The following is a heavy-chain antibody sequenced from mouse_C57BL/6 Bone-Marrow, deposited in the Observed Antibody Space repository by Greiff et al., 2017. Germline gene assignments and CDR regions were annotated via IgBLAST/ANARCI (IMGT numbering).Heavy chain of an antibody. J-gene: IGHJ2*01. CDR3: ARRRFPYYFDY. CDR2: IDPSDSFT. V-gene: IGHV1-69*01. CDR1: GYTFTSHW. Sequence: QVQLQQPGAELVKPGASVKLSCKASGYTFTSHWVHWVKQRPGQGLEWIGEIDPSDSFTNYNQTFKGKSTLTVDKSSSTAYMQLSSLTSEDSAVYYCARRRFPYYFDYWGQGTTLTVSS.